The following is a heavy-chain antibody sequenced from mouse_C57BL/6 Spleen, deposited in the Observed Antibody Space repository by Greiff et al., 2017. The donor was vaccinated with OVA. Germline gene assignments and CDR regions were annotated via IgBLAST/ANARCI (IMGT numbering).Heavy chain of an antibody. Sequence: EVQLQQSGPELVKPGASVKISCKASGYTFTDYYMNWVKQSHGKSLEWIGDINPNNGGTSYNQKFKGKATLTVDKSSSTAYMELRSLTSEDSAVYYCARCHSNYVGAWFAYWGQGTLVTVSA. V-gene: IGHV1-26*01. CDR2: INPNNGGT. CDR1: GYTFTDYY. J-gene: IGHJ3*01. CDR3: ARCHSNYVGAWFAY. D-gene: IGHD2-5*01.